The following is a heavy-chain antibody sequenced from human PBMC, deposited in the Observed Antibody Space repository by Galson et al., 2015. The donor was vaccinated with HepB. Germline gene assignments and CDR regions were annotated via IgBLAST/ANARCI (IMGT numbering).Heavy chain of an antibody. CDR3: ASSRFLALFDY. CDR1: GGSISSYY. D-gene: IGHD3-3*01. CDR2: IYYGGST. Sequence: SETLSLTCTVSGGSISSYYWSWIRQPPGKGLEWIGYIYYGGSTNYNPSLKSRVTISVDTSKNQFSLKLSSVTAADTAVYYCASSRFLALFDYWGQGTLVTVSS. V-gene: IGHV4-59*08. J-gene: IGHJ4*02.